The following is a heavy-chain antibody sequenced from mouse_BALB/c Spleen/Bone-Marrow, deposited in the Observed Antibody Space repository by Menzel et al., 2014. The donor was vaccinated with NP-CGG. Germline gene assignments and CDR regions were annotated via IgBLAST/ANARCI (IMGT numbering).Heavy chain of an antibody. CDR2: IYPYNGGT. V-gene: IGHV1S29*02. Sequence: VQLQQSGPELVKPGASVKISCKASGFTFNDYNMHWVKQSHGKSLEWIGYIYPYNGGTGYNQKFKSKATLTVDNSSSTAYMEPRSMTSEDSAVHYCAILGRDYWGQGTTLTVSS. CDR3: AILGRDY. J-gene: IGHJ2*01. CDR1: GFTFNDYN.